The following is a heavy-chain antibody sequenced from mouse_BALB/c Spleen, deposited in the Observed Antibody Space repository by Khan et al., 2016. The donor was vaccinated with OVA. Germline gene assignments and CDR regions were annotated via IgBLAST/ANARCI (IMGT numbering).Heavy chain of an antibody. CDR2: IDPTTGYT. D-gene: IGHD1-1*01. Sequence: QVQLQQPGAELAKPGASVKMSCKASGYTFTNYWMHWVKQRPGQGLEWIGYIDPTTGYTEYNQKFKDKATLTADKSSSTAYMQLSSLTSEDSAVYYCKRHGSTYTWLGYWGQGTLVTVSA. CDR3: KRHGSTYTWLGY. CDR1: GYTFTNYW. J-gene: IGHJ3*01. V-gene: IGHV1-7*01.